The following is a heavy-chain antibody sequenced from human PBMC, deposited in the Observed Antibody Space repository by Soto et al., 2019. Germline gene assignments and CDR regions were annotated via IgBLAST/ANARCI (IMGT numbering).Heavy chain of an antibody. CDR3: VRDRGYCSGGSCHDGNWFDP. J-gene: IGHJ5*02. Sequence: QVQLQESGPGLVKPSETLSLTCTVSGGSISSYYWSWIRQPPGKGLEWIGYIYYSGSTNYNPSLKSRVTISVDTSKNQFSLKLSSVTAADTAVYYCVRDRGYCSGGSCHDGNWFDPWGQGTLVTVSS. CDR1: GGSISSYY. D-gene: IGHD2-15*01. V-gene: IGHV4-59*01. CDR2: IYYSGST.